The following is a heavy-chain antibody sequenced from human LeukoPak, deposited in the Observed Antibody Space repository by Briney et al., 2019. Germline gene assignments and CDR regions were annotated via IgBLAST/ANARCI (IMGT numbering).Heavy chain of an antibody. V-gene: IGHV1-69*05. CDR3: ARSLAPVIVVAQEAFDI. Sequence: ASVKVSCKASGGTFSSYAISWVRQAPGQGLEWMGGVIPIFGTANYAQKFQGRVTITTDESTSTAYMELSSLRSEDTAVYYCARSLAPVIVVAQEAFDIWGQGTMVTVSS. D-gene: IGHD3-22*01. CDR2: VIPIFGTA. J-gene: IGHJ3*02. CDR1: GGTFSSYA.